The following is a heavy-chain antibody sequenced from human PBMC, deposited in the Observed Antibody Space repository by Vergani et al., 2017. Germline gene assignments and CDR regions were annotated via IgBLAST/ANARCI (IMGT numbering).Heavy chain of an antibody. CDR1: GFTFDDYA. J-gene: IGHJ4*02. D-gene: IGHD6-19*01. Sequence: EVQLVESGGGLVQPGRSLRLSCAASGFTFDDYAMHWVRQAPGKGLEWVSGISGSGGSTYYADSVKGRFTISRDNSKNTLYLQMNSLRAEDTAVYYCAKDPPYSSGWYEPDYWGQGTLVTVSS. V-gene: IGHV3-23*04. CDR3: AKDPPYSSGWYEPDY. CDR2: ISGSGGST.